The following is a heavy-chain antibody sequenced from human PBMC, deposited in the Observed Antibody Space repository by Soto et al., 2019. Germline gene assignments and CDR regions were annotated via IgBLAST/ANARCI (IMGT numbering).Heavy chain of an antibody. CDR1: GYSFTSYW. CDR2: IYPGDSDT. V-gene: IGHV5-51*01. CDR3: ARRITMVRGVDYYYYGMDV. Sequence: GAALKISCKGSGYSFTSYWIGWVRQMPGKGLEWMGIIYPGDSDTRYSPSFQGQVTISADKSISTAYLQWSSLKASDTAMYYCARRITMVRGVDYYYYGMDVWGQGTTVTVSS. J-gene: IGHJ6*02. D-gene: IGHD3-10*01.